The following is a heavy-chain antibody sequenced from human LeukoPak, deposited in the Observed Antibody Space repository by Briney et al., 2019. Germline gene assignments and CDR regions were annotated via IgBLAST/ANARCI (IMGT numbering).Heavy chain of an antibody. D-gene: IGHD4-17*01. Sequence: ASAKVSCKASGYTFTSYDINWVRQATGQGLEWMGWMNPNSGNTGYARRFQGRVTMTRNTAIGTAYMELSSLRSEDTAVYYCARSADDYGDSSYYYYGMDVWGQGTTVTVSS. J-gene: IGHJ6*02. CDR3: ARSADDYGDSSYYYYGMDV. CDR2: MNPNSGNT. V-gene: IGHV1-8*01. CDR1: GYTFTSYD.